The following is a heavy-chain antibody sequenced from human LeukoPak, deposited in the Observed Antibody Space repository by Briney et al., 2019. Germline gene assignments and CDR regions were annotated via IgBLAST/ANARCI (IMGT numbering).Heavy chain of an antibody. V-gene: IGHV1-2*02. D-gene: IGHD2-15*01. Sequence: ASVKVSCKASGYTFTGYYMHWVRQAPGQGLEWMGWINPNSGGTNYAQKFQGRVTMTRDTSISTAYMELSRLKSDDTAVYYCARGTSGSLSWLDPWGQGTLVTVSS. CDR1: GYTFTGYY. CDR3: ARGTSGSLSWLDP. CDR2: INPNSGGT. J-gene: IGHJ5*02.